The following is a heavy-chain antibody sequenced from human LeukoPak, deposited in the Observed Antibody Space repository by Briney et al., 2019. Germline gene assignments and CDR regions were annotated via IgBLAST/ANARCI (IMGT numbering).Heavy chain of an antibody. D-gene: IGHD3-16*01. V-gene: IGHV4-59*08. CDR3: ARSIWGKQDY. J-gene: IGHJ4*02. CDR2: IYYSGST. CDR1: GVSISSYY. Sequence: PSETLSLTCTVSGVSISSYYWSWIRQPPGKGLEWIGYIYYSGSTNYNPSLKSRVTISVDTSKNQFSLKLSSVTAADTAVYYCARSIWGKQDYWGQGTLVTVSS.